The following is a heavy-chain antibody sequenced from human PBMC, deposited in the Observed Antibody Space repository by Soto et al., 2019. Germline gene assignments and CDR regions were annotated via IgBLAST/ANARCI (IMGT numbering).Heavy chain of an antibody. J-gene: IGHJ3*01. CDR3: ATEPRYGDYEVV. D-gene: IGHD4-17*01. Sequence: ASVKVSCKAAGYTFTSYGISWVRQAPGQGLEWMGWISAYNGNTNYAQKLQGRVTMTTDTSTSTAYMELRSLRSDDTAVYYCATEPRYGDYEVVWGQGTMVTVSS. V-gene: IGHV1-18*01. CDR2: ISAYNGNT. CDR1: GYTFTSYG.